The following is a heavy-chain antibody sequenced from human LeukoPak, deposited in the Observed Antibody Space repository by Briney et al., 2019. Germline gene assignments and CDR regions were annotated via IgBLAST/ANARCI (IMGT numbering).Heavy chain of an antibody. J-gene: IGHJ4*02. CDR1: GGSFSGYY. CDR2: INHSGST. Sequence: SETLSLTCAVYGGSFSGYYWNWIRQPPGKGLEWIGEINHSGSTNYNSSLKSRVTISVDTSKNQFSLKLSSVTAADTAVYYCARQTGSGLFILPGGQGTLVTVSS. V-gene: IGHV4-34*01. D-gene: IGHD3/OR15-3a*01. CDR3: ARQTGSGLFILP.